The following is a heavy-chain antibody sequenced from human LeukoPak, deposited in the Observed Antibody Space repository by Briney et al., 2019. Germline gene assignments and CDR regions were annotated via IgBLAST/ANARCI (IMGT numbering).Heavy chain of an antibody. CDR2: ISAYNGNT. J-gene: IGHJ6*02. D-gene: IGHD3-10*01. Sequence: GASVKVSCKASGGTFSSYAISWVRQAPGQGLEWMGWISAYNGNTNYAQKLQGRVTMTTDTSTSTAYMELRSLRSDDTAVYYCARDRELLWFGEPRPLLSNYGMDVWGQGTTVTVSS. CDR3: ARDRELLWFGEPRPLLSNYGMDV. V-gene: IGHV1-18*01. CDR1: GGTFSSYA.